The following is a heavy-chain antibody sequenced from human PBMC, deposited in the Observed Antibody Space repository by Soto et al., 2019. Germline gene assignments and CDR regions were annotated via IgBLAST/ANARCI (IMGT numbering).Heavy chain of an antibody. D-gene: IGHD2-15*01. CDR3: ISHSPEDMIRT. CDR2: IRNKANSYAT. V-gene: IGHV3-73*02. Sequence: EVQLVESGGSLVQPGGSLKLSCAASGFTFSGSSVHWVRQASGKGLEWVGRIRNKANSYATAYAASVRGRFTISRDDSKNTAFLQINSLNTEDTAVYYCISHSPEDMIRTWGQGTLVTVSS. CDR1: GFTFSGSS. J-gene: IGHJ4*02.